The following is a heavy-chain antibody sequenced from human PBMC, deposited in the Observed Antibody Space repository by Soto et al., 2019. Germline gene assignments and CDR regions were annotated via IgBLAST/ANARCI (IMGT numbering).Heavy chain of an antibody. CDR3: ARDGWYCSGGSCYAYYYYGMDV. V-gene: IGHV1-69*01. D-gene: IGHD2-15*01. CDR1: GGTFSSYA. Sequence: QVQLVQSGAEVKKPGSSVKVSCKASGGTFSSYAISWVRQAPGQGLEWMGGIIPIFGTANYAQKFQGRVTSTADESTSTAYMELSSLRSEDTAVYYCARDGWYCSGGSCYAYYYYGMDVWGQGTTVTVSS. CDR2: IIPIFGTA. J-gene: IGHJ6*02.